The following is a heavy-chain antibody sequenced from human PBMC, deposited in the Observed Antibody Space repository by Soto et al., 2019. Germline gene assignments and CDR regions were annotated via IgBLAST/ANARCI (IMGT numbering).Heavy chain of an antibody. V-gene: IGHV3-30-3*01. Sequence: AGSLRLSCAASGVSFSSYAMHWVRQAPGKGLEWVGVISYGGSNKYYADSVKGRFTISRDNSKNTLYLQMNSLRAEDTAVYYCARDPIPIAAAGAGPINWFGPWGQGTLVTVSS. CDR3: ARDPIPIAAAGAGPINWFGP. CDR1: GVSFSSYA. J-gene: IGHJ5*02. CDR2: ISYGGSNK. D-gene: IGHD6-13*01.